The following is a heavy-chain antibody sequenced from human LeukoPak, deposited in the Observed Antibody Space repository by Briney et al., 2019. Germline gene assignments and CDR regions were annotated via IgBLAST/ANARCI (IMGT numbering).Heavy chain of an antibody. J-gene: IGHJ4*02. CDR2: IIPIFGTA. CDR1: GGTFSSYA. D-gene: IGHD6-13*01. Sequence: GASVKVSCKASGGTFSSYAISWVRQAPGQGLEWMGGIIPIFGTANYAQKFQGRVTITADESTSTAYMELSSLRSEDTAVYYCARVNSLAAAGTSFGYWGQGTLVTVSS. V-gene: IGHV1-69*13. CDR3: ARVNSLAAAGTSFGY.